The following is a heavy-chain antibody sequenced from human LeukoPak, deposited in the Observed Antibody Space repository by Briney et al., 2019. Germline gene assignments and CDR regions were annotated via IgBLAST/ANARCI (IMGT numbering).Heavy chain of an antibody. J-gene: IGHJ3*01. D-gene: IGHD6-19*01. V-gene: IGHV4-38-2*02. CDR3: ASSTWYSSGPSF. CDR2: IYPSGSA. Sequence: PSETLSLTCTVSGSSVNSAYYWGWIRQSPGQGLEWIGTIYPSGSAYYNPSLKSRVTISLDTSKNQFSLKLNSVTAADTAVFYCASSTWYSSGPSFWGQGTMVTVSS. CDR1: GSSVNSAYY.